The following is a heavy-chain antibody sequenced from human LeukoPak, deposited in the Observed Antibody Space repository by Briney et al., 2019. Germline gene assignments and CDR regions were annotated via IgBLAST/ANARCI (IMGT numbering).Heavy chain of an antibody. CDR1: GYTFTSYY. CDR2: INPSGGST. CDR3: ARVGYYDSSGYYEYFQH. Sequence: ASVKVSCKASGYTFTSYYMHWVRQAPGQGLEWMGIINPSGGSTSYAQKFQGRVTMTRDTSMSTVYMELSSLRSEDTAVYYCARVGYYDSSGYYEYFQHWGQGTLVTVSS. D-gene: IGHD3-22*01. V-gene: IGHV1-46*01. J-gene: IGHJ1*01.